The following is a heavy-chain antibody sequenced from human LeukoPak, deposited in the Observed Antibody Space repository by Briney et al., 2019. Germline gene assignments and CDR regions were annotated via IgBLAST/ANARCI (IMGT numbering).Heavy chain of an antibody. CDR1: GFTVSSYA. Sequence: GGSLRLSCAASGFTVSSYAIRWVRQAPGMGLQLVSAMDIGGGSTYSADSVKGRFTISRDNSKDTLYLQMNSLRAEDTAVYYCARDFYYPYYYYGMDVGGQGTTVTVSS. V-gene: IGHV3-23*01. D-gene: IGHD3-10*01. CDR3: ARDFYYPYYYYGMDV. CDR2: MDIGGGST. J-gene: IGHJ6*02.